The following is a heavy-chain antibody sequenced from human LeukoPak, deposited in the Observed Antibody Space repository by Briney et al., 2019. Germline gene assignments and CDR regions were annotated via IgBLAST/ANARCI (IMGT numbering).Heavy chain of an antibody. CDR1: GGSISSGSYY. CDR3: ARDNWNYGSSMDV. Sequence: NPSETLSLTCAVSGGSISSGSYYWSWIRQPPGKGLEWIGYIYYSGSTNYNPSLKSRVTISVDASKNQFSLKLSSVTAADTAVYHCARDNWNYGSSMDVWGQGTTVTVSS. D-gene: IGHD1-7*01. CDR2: IYYSGST. J-gene: IGHJ6*02. V-gene: IGHV4-61*01.